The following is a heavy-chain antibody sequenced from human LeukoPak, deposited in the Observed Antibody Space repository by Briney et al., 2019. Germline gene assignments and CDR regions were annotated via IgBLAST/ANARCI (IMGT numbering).Heavy chain of an antibody. J-gene: IGHJ4*02. V-gene: IGHV4-61*01. D-gene: IGHD5-12*01. CDR3: ARVSGYDWESFYDY. CDR1: GYSISSGYY. Sequence: SETLSLTCTVSGYSISSGYYWGWIRQPPGKGLEWIGYIYYSGSTNYNPSLKSRVTISVDTSKNQFSLKLSSVTAADTAVYYCARVSGYDWESFYDYWGQGILVTVSS. CDR2: IYYSGST.